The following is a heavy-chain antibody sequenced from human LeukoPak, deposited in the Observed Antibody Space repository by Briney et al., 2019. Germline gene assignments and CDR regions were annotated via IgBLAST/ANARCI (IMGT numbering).Heavy chain of an antibody. J-gene: IGHJ4*02. D-gene: IGHD5-12*01. V-gene: IGHV1-3*01. CDR3: ARPNTAVEVDKDLDC. CDR2: INAGKGNT. CDR1: GYTFTSYN. Sequence: GASVKVSCKASGYTFTSYNIHWVRQAPGQRLEWMGRINAGKGNTEYSQKFRGRVIITRDTSASTAYMELSSLRSEDTAVYYCARPNTAVEVDKDLDCWGQGTLVTVSS.